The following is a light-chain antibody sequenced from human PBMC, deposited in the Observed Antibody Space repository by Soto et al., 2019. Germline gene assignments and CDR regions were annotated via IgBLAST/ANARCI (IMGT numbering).Light chain of an antibody. J-gene: IGKJ1*01. CDR2: SAS. Sequence: PPSLSSSVGDRVTITCRASQYIGNYLNWYQHKPGKAPHLLIYSASTLQIGVPSQFSGTVSGTDFTLTITPLQHDDFASYDGQSKYILTWTFGQGTKVDI. V-gene: IGKV1-39*01. CDR1: QYIGNY. CDR3: QSKYILTWT.